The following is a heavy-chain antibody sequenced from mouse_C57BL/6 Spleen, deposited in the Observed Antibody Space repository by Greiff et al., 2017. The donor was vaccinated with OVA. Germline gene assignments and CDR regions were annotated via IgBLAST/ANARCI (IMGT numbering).Heavy chain of an antibody. CDR1: GYTFTSYW. D-gene: IGHD2-1*01. J-gene: IGHJ4*01. Sequence: VQLQQPGPELVKPGASVKLSCKASGYTFTSYWMHWVKQRPGQGLEWIGNINPSNGGTNYNEKFKSKATLTVDKSSSTAYMQLSSLTSEDSAVYYCARGVYYGNYAMDYWGQGTSVTVSS. CDR3: ARGVYYGNYAMDY. V-gene: IGHV1-53*01. CDR2: INPSNGGT.